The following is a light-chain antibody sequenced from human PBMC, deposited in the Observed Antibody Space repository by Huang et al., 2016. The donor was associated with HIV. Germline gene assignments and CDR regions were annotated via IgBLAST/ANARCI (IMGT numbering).Light chain of an antibody. CDR3: QQFNHYPLT. V-gene: IGKV1D-13*01. J-gene: IGKJ4*01. CDR1: QGISNH. Sequence: QLTQSPSSLSASVGDRVTITCRASQGISNHLAWYQQKPGKAPKLLIYDDSSLQTGAPSRFSGSGSGTDFTLTISSLQPEDCATYYCQQFNHYPLTFGGGTKVEIE. CDR2: DDS.